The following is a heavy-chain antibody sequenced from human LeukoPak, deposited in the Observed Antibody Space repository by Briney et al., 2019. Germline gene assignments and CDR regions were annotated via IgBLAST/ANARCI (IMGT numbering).Heavy chain of an antibody. J-gene: IGHJ4*02. D-gene: IGHD3-16*01. CDR3: ARDRGITFGGLDY. Sequence: GGSLRLSCAASGFTFDDYGMSWVRQVPGKGLEWVSAVNWNGGGTGYADSVKGRFTISRDNAKNSLYLQMNSLRAEDTAVYYCARDRGITFGGLDYWGQGTLVTVSS. CDR2: VNWNGGGT. V-gene: IGHV3-20*04. CDR1: GFTFDDYG.